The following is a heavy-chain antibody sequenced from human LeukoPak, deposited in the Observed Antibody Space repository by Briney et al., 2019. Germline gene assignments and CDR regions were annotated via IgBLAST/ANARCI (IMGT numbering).Heavy chain of an antibody. J-gene: IGHJ6*04. V-gene: IGHV1-69*06. Sequence: SVKVSCKASGGTFSSYAISWVRQAPGQGLEWMGGIIPIFGTANYAQKFQGRVTLTAAKSTSTAYMELSSLRSEDTAVYYCAAERYCSSTSCYVYYYYGMDVWGKGTTVTVSS. CDR3: AAERYCSSTSCYVYYYYGMDV. CDR1: GGTFSSYA. CDR2: IIPIFGTA. D-gene: IGHD2-2*01.